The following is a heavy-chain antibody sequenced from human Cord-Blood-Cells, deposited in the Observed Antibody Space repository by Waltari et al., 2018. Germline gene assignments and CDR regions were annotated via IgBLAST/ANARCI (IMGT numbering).Heavy chain of an antibody. Sequence: QSGAEVKKPGASVKVSCKASGYTFTGYYMHWVRQAPGQGLEWMGWINPNSGGTNYAQKFQGRVTMTRDTSISTAYMELSRLRSDDTAVYYCATRRYCTNGVCYTDWYFDLWGRGTLVTVSS. D-gene: IGHD2-8*01. V-gene: IGHV1-2*02. CDR3: ATRRYCTNGVCYTDWYFDL. CDR1: GYTFTGYY. CDR2: INPNSGGT. J-gene: IGHJ2*01.